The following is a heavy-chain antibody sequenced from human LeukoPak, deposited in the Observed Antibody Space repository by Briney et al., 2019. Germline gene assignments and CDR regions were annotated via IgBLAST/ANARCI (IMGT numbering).Heavy chain of an antibody. CDR2: ISSSGSTI. Sequence: GALRLSCAASGSTFSDYYMSWIRQAPGKGLEWVSYISSSGSTIYYADSVKGRFTISRDNAKNSLYLQMNSLRDEDTAVYYCARGGVTGSGTYYVLNWGQGTLITVSS. D-gene: IGHD3-10*01. J-gene: IGHJ4*02. CDR3: ARGGVTGSGTYYVLN. CDR1: GSTFSDYY. V-gene: IGHV3-11*04.